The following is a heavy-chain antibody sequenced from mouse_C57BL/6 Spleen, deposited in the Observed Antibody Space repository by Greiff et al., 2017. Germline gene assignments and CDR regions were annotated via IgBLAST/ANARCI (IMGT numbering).Heavy chain of an antibody. CDR3: ARLYYGSSYDYAMDY. CDR1: GYAFSSYW. V-gene: IGHV1-80*01. J-gene: IGHJ4*01. CDR2: IYPGDGDT. D-gene: IGHD1-1*01. Sequence: QVQLQQSGAELVKPGASVKISCKASGYAFSSYWMNWVKQRPGKGLEWIGQIYPGDGDTNYNGKFKGKATLTADKSSSTAYMQLSSLTSEDSAVYFCARLYYGSSYDYAMDYWGQGTPATVSS.